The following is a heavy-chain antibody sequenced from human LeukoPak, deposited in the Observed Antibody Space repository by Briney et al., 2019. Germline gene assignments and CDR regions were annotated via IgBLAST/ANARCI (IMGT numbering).Heavy chain of an antibody. CDR1: GFTFSSYA. D-gene: IGHD2-15*01. Sequence: QPGGSLRLSCAASGFTFSSYAMTWVRQAPGKGLEWVSGISSNGGYTYYADSVRGRFTISRDNSKSTLYLQMNSLRVEDTAIFYCAKDPRAYCSSGSCYFDSWGQGTLVTVSS. CDR3: AKDPRAYCSSGSCYFDS. CDR2: ISSNGGYT. V-gene: IGHV3-23*01. J-gene: IGHJ4*02.